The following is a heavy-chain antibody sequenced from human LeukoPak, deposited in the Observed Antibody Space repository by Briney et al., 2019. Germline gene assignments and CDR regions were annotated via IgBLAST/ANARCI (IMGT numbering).Heavy chain of an antibody. Sequence: MASQTLSLTCTVSGGSISSSGYYWGWIRQPPGKGLEWIGSIFYSGSTYYNPSLKSRVTISVDTSKNQFSLKLSSVTAADTAVYYCARVSGSYPDAFDIWGQGTMVTVSS. J-gene: IGHJ3*02. V-gene: IGHV4-39*01. D-gene: IGHD1-26*01. CDR3: ARVSGSYPDAFDI. CDR1: GGSISSSGYY. CDR2: IFYSGST.